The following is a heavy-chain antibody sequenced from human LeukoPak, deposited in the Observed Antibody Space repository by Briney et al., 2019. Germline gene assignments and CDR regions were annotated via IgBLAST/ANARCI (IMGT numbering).Heavy chain of an antibody. D-gene: IGHD1/OR15-1a*01. CDR1: GFIFDGYW. CDR3: AKAILSGTFDY. Sequence: GGSLRLSCAGSGFIFDGYWMSWVRQAPGKGLEWVSAISGSGGSTYYADSVKGRFTISRDNFKNTLFLQMNSLRVEDTAIYYCAKAILSGTFDYWGQGTLVTVSS. V-gene: IGHV3-23*01. CDR2: ISGSGGST. J-gene: IGHJ4*02.